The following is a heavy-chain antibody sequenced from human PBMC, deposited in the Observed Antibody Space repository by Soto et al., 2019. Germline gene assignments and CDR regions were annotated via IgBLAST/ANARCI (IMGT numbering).Heavy chain of an antibody. J-gene: IGHJ4*02. Sequence: PSETLSLTCIVSGDSISSSGYYWGWVRQPPGRGLEWIGSIYNGGKTYYSPSLESRVTISVDTSRNHFSLNLISVTAADTAVFYCARHKGGYSGRFDYWGQGTLVTVSS. CDR2: IYNGGKT. D-gene: IGHD1-26*01. CDR1: GDSISSSGYY. CDR3: ARHKGGYSGRFDY. V-gene: IGHV4-39*01.